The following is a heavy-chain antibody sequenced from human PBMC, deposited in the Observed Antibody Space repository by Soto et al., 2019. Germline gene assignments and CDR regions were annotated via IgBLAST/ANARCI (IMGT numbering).Heavy chain of an antibody. CDR2: IKQDGSEK. V-gene: IGHV3-7*01. D-gene: IGHD6-19*01. Sequence: EVQLVESGGGLVQPGGSLRLSCAASGFTFSSYWMSWVRQAPGKGLEWVANIKQDGSEKYYVDSVKGRFTISRDNVKNSLYLEMNSLRDEDTAVYYCAGRGAIAVAGASDCWGQGSLVTVSS. J-gene: IGHJ4*02. CDR3: AGRGAIAVAGASDC. CDR1: GFTFSSYW.